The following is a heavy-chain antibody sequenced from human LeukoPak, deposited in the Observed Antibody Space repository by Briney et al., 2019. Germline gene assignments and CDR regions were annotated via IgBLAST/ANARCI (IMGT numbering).Heavy chain of an antibody. CDR1: GGSFSGYY. CDR3: ARVRRYCSSTSCYRWYFDL. V-gene: IGHV4-34*01. Sequence: SETLSLTCAVYGGSFSGYYWSWIRQPPGKGLEWIGEINHSGSTNYNPSLKSRVTVSVDTSKNQFSLKLSSVTAADTAVYYCARVRRYCSSTSCYRWYFDLWGRGTLVTVFS. CDR2: INHSGST. J-gene: IGHJ2*01. D-gene: IGHD2-2*01.